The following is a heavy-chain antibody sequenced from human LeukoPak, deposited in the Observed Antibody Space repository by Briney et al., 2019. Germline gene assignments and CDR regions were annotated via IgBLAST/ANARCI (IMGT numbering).Heavy chain of an antibody. CDR3: ASPYYDFWSGYYRLDY. CDR1: GFTFSSYS. CDR2: ISSSSSYI. J-gene: IGHJ4*02. D-gene: IGHD3-3*01. Sequence: PGGSLRLSCAASGFTFSSYSMNWVRQAAGKGLEWVSSISSSSSYIYYADSVKGRSTISRDNAKNSLYLQMNSLRAEDTAVYYCASPYYDFWSGYYRLDYWGQGTLVTVSS. V-gene: IGHV3-21*01.